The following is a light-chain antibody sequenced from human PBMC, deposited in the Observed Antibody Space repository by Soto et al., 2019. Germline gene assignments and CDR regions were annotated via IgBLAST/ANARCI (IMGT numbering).Light chain of an antibody. CDR2: SAS. CDR1: QSVSSNY. CDR3: QQYGSSPLTYT. J-gene: IGKJ2*01. V-gene: IGKV3-20*01. Sequence: EIVMTQSPGTLSLSPGERATLSCSASQSVSSNYLACYHQKPRQAPRLLIYSASSKATGIPHRFSGSGSGTDFPLTISRLEPEEFAVYYCQQYGSSPLTYTFGQGTKLEIK.